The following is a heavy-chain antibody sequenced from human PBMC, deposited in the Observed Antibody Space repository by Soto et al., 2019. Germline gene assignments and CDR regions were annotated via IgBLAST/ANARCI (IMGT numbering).Heavy chain of an antibody. CDR3: ANLGYCSSTSCYDYYMDV. D-gene: IGHD2-2*01. V-gene: IGHV3-9*01. CDR2: ISWNSGSI. CDR1: GFTFDDYA. Sequence: SLRLSCAASGFTFDDYAMHWVRQAPGKGLEWVSGISWNSGSIGYADSVKGRFNISRDNAKNSLYLQMNSLRAEDTALYYFANLGYCSSTSCYDYYMDVWGKGTTVTVSS. J-gene: IGHJ6*03.